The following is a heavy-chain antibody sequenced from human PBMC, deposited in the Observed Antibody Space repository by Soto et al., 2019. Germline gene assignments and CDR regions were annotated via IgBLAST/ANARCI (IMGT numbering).Heavy chain of an antibody. CDR2: IDPNTGDT. D-gene: IGHD3-22*01. CDR1: GYTFTGFH. V-gene: IGHV1-2*02. Sequence: ASVKVSCKASGYTFTGFHLHWVRQAPGQGPEWIGRIDPNTGDTHYAQNFQGRVTMTRDTSIITAYMELSGLRSDNTAEYYCARAIGRSGYDPYFDYWGQGTLVTVSS. J-gene: IGHJ4*02. CDR3: ARAIGRSGYDPYFDY.